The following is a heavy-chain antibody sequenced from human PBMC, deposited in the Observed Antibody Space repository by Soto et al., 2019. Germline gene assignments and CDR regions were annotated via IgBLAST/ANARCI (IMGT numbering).Heavy chain of an antibody. Sequence: EVQLVESGGGLVQPGGSLRLSCAASGFTFSSHWMHWVRQAPGKGLVWVSCIHSDGRSTSYADSVKGRFTISRDNDNNTLYLELNSLRAEDTAVYYCARGPQRDGELLPFDYWGQGTLVPVSS. CDR1: GFTFSSHW. V-gene: IGHV3-74*01. D-gene: IGHD3-10*01. CDR3: ARGPQRDGELLPFDY. J-gene: IGHJ4*02. CDR2: IHSDGRST.